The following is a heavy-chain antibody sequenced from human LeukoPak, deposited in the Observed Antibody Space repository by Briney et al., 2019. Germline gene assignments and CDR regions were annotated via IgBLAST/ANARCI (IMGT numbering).Heavy chain of an antibody. CDR3: TRDHDFWSGPFDV. D-gene: IGHD3-3*01. CDR2: IRRKGYGGTT. Sequence: GGSLRLSCAASGFTFSSYTMNWVRQAPEKGLEWVGFIRRKGYGGTTEYAPSVKGRFIISRDDSKSTAYLQMNSLKTEDTAVYYCTRDHDFWSGPFDVWGKGTTVTVSS. J-gene: IGHJ6*04. V-gene: IGHV3-49*04. CDR1: GFTFSSYT.